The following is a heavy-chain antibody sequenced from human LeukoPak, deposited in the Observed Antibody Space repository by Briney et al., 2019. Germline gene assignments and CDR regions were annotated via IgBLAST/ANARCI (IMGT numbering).Heavy chain of an antibody. V-gene: IGHV3-9*01. CDR1: GFTFSSYG. J-gene: IGHJ4*02. CDR2: ISWNSGSI. D-gene: IGHD2-2*02. CDR3: AKDFRCSSTSCYTGFDY. Sequence: GGSLRLSCAASGFTFSSYGMHWVRQAPGKGLEWVSGISWNSGSIGYADSVKGRFTISRDNAKNSLYLQMNSLRAEDTALYYCAKDFRCSSTSCYTGFDYWGQGTLVTVSS.